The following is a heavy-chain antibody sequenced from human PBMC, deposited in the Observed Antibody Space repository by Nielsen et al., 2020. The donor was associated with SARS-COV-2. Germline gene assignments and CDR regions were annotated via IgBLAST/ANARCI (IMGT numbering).Heavy chain of an antibody. J-gene: IGHJ6*02. D-gene: IGHD6-13*01. CDR2: VYPGDSDT. V-gene: IGHV5-51*01. Sequence: GESPKISCQGSGYNFATYWIAWVRQMPGKGLEWMGVVYPGDSDTRYSPSFQGQVIISFDKSITTAYLQWNSLQASDSAMYYCARLQSSTGGGMDVWGQGTAVTVSS. CDR1: GYNFATYW. CDR3: ARLQSSTGGGMDV.